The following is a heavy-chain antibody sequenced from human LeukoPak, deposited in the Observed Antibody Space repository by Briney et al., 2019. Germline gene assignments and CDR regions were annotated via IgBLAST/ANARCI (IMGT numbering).Heavy chain of an antibody. D-gene: IGHD1-1*01. CDR1: GFTFSSYA. Sequence: EGSLRLSCAASGFTFSSYAMHWVRQAPGKGLXXXXXXSYDGSNKYYADSVKGRFTISRDNSKNTLYLQMNSLRAEDTAVYYCARDSTTGTTEGWFDPWGQGTLVTVSS. V-gene: IGHV3-30-3*01. J-gene: IGHJ5*02. CDR3: ARDSTTGTTEGWFDP. CDR2: XSYDGSNK.